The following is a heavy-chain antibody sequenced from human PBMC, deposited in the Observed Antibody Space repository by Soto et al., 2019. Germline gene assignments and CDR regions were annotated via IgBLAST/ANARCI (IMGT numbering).Heavy chain of an antibody. Sequence: PGGSLRLSCAASGFTFSNAWMNWVRQAPGKGLEWVGRLKSKADGGTTDYAAPVKGRFTISRDDSKNTLYLQMNSLKTEDTAVYYSTTDIWTYNRIDYWAQGTQVTVSS. J-gene: IGHJ4*02. CDR2: LKSKADGGTT. CDR1: GFTFSNAW. CDR3: TTDIWTYNRIDY. D-gene: IGHD3-10*01. V-gene: IGHV3-15*07.